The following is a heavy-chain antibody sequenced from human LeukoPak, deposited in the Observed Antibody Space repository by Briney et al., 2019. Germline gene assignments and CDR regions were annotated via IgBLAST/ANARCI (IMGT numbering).Heavy chain of an antibody. J-gene: IGHJ4*02. Sequence: GGSLRLSCAASGFTFSGYAMSWLRLAPGKGLEWVSTISDTSGSTHYADSVKGRFTTSRDNSKNTLYLQMHSLRAEDSAVYYCANWGGTYWGQGTLVTVSS. V-gene: IGHV3-23*01. CDR3: ANWGGTY. CDR1: GFTFSGYA. CDR2: ISDTSGST. D-gene: IGHD7-27*01.